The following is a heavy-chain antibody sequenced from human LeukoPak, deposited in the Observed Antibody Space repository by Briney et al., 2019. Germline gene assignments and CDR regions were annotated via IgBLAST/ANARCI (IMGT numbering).Heavy chain of an antibody. V-gene: IGHV2-5*02. CDR3: VHRLLAYCSGGSCYGGWFDP. J-gene: IGHJ5*02. CDR2: IHWDEYK. Sequence: SRPTLLNPTQTRTLTRTFSVFSLSTAGVAVGGFRRPPGNALEWLPLIHWDEYKRYSPSLKSRLTITKDTSKDQVVLTMTNMKNVDTATYYCVHRLLAYCSGGSCYGGWFDPWGQGTLVTVSS. D-gene: IGHD2-15*01. CDR1: VFSLSTAGVA.